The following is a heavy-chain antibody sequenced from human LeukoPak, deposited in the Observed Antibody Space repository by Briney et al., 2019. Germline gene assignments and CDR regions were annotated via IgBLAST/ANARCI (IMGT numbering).Heavy chain of an antibody. V-gene: IGHV3-30*04. D-gene: IGHD5-18*01. CDR2: ISYDGSNK. J-gene: IGHJ4*02. Sequence: GGSLRLSCAASGFTFSSYAMHWVRQAPGKGLERVAVISYDGSNKYYAYSVKGRFTISRDNSKNTLYLQMNRLRAEDTAVYYCAREAYSYGYIDYWGQGTLVTVSS. CDR1: GFTFSSYA. CDR3: AREAYSYGYIDY.